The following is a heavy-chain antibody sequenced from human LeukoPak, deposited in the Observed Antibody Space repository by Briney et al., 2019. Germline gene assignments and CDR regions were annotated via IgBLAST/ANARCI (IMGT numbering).Heavy chain of an antibody. V-gene: IGHV4-59*01. J-gene: IGHJ6*03. CDR2: IYHGGSA. CDR3: ARHGNIDCCYCSYMDV. Sequence: SETLSLTCTVSGGSLRSYYWSWIRQSPGKGLEWIGYIYHGGSANYNPSLKSRVTISVHASRNQFSLKLSSVTPADTAIYYCARHGNIDCCYCSYMDVRGKGTSVTVSS. D-gene: IGHD2-2*01. CDR1: GGSLRSYY.